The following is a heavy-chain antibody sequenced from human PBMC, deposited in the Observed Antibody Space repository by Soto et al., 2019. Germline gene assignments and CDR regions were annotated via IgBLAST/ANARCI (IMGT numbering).Heavy chain of an antibody. D-gene: IGHD3-10*01. CDR1: GGSISSSSYY. J-gene: IGHJ6*03. CDR3: ATATRITMVRGSDYYYMDV. Sequence: QLQLQESGPGLVKPSETLSLTCTVSGGSISSSSYYWGWIRQPPGKGLEWIGGIYYSGSTYYNPSLKSRVTISVDTSKNQFSLKLSSVTAADTAVYYCATATRITMVRGSDYYYMDVWGKGTTVTVSS. V-gene: IGHV4-39*01. CDR2: IYYSGST.